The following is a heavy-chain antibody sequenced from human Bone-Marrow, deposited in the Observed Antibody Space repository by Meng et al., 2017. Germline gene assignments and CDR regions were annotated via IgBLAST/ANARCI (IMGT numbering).Heavy chain of an antibody. V-gene: IGHV1-2*06. CDR2: INPNSGGT. CDR1: GYTFTGYY. Sequence: QGELVKSGAEVKKPGASVKVSCKASGYTFTGYYMHWVRQAPGQGLEWMGRINPNSGGTNYAQKFQGRVTMTRDTSISTAYMELSRLRSDDTAVYYCARAYGSGSYLRAYYFDYWGQGTLVTVSS. D-gene: IGHD3-10*01. CDR3: ARAYGSGSYLRAYYFDY. J-gene: IGHJ4*02.